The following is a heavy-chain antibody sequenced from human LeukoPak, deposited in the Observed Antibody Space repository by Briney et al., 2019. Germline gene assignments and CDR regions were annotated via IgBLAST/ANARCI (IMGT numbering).Heavy chain of an antibody. Sequence: PSETLSLTCAVYGGSFSGYYWSWIRQPPGKGLEWIGEINHSGSTNYNPSLKSRVTISVDTSKNQFSLKLSSVTAADTAVYYCARYSSGYIYWGQGTLVTVSS. CDR3: ARYSSGYIY. J-gene: IGHJ4*02. CDR2: INHSGST. D-gene: IGHD3-22*01. CDR1: GGSFSGYY. V-gene: IGHV4-34*01.